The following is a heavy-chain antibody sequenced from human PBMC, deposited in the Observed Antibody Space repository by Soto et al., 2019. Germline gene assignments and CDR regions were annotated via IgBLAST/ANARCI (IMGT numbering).Heavy chain of an antibody. D-gene: IGHD6-13*01. V-gene: IGHV4-34*01. J-gene: IGHJ4*02. CDR3: AWLHSSSRRGFDY. CDR1: GGSFSGYY. Sequence: QVQLQQWGAGLLKPSETLSLTCAVYGGSFSGYYWSWIRQPPGKGLEWIGEINHSGSTNYNPSLKSRVTISVDTSKNQFSLKLSSVTAADTAVYYCAWLHSSSRRGFDYWGQGTLVTVSS. CDR2: INHSGST.